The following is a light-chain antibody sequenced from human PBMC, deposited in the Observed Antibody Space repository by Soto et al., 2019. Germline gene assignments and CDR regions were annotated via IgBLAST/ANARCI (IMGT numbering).Light chain of an antibody. CDR1: SSNIESNT. Sequence: QSVLTQPPSASGTPGQRVTISCSGSSSNIESNTVNWYHQLPGTAPKLLIYSSDQRPSGVPDRFSGSKSGTSASLAISGLQSEDEGDYYCAAWDDSLNGPVFGGGTKLTVL. V-gene: IGLV1-44*01. CDR2: SSD. CDR3: AAWDDSLNGPV. J-gene: IGLJ2*01.